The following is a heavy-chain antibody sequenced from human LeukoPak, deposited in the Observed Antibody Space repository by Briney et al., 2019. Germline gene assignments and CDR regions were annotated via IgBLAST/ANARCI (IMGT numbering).Heavy chain of an antibody. Sequence: PGGSLRLSCAASGFTLSTYNMKWVRQAPRKGLEWVSSISTSSSYIYYADSVKGRFTISRDNARNSLYLQMNSLRAEDTAVYYCARAWELLHPFDYWGQGTLVTVSS. CDR2: ISTSSSYI. CDR1: GFTLSTYN. J-gene: IGHJ4*02. CDR3: ARAWELLHPFDY. V-gene: IGHV3-21*01. D-gene: IGHD1-26*01.